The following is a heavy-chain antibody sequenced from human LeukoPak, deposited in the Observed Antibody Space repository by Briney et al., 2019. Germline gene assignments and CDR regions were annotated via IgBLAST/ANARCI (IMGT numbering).Heavy chain of an antibody. V-gene: IGHV4-34*01. CDR2: INHSGST. CDR1: GGSFSGYY. Sequence: PSETLSLTCAVYGGSFSGYYWSWIRQPPGKGLEWIGEINHSGSTNYNPSLKSRVTISVDTSKNQLSLKLSSVTAADTAAYYCARERGRWDFDYWGQGTLVTVSS. J-gene: IGHJ4*02. CDR3: ARERGRWDFDY. D-gene: IGHD1-26*01.